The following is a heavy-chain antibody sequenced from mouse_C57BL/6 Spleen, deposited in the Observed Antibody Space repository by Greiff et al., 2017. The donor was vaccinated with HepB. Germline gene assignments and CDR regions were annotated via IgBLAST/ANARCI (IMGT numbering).Heavy chain of an antibody. CDR2: IDPSDSYT. J-gene: IGHJ3*01. CDR3: ARWNYSFAY. CDR1: GYTFTSYW. V-gene: IGHV1-50*01. D-gene: IGHD2-12*01. Sequence: QVQLQQSGAELVKPGASVKLSCKASGYTFTSYWMQWVKQRPGQGLEWIGEIDPSDSYTNYNQKFKGKATLTVDTSSSTAYMQLSSLTSEDSAVYYCARWNYSFAYWGQGTLVTVSA.